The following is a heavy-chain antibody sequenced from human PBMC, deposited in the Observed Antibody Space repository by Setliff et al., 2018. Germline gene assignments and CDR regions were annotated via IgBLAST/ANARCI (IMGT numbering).Heavy chain of an antibody. CDR2: INHTGST. V-gene: IGHV4-34*01. CDR3: ARGLNSDSWTFAY. D-gene: IGHD2-15*01. CDR1: GGAISNYY. J-gene: IGHJ4*02. Sequence: SETLSLTCTVSGGAISNYYWSWIRQPPGKGLEWIGEINHTGSTNYSPSLKSRVTISIDTSKNQFSLNLNSVTAADTAIYYCARGLNSDSWTFAYWGQGSLVTVSS.